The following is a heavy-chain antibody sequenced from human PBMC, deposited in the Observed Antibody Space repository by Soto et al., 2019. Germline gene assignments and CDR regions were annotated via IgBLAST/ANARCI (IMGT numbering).Heavy chain of an antibody. D-gene: IGHD6-19*01. Sequence: GGSLRLSCAASGFTFDDHAMHWVRQGPGKGLEWVSGISWNSGTIVYADSVKGRFTISRDNTKNSLYLQMDSLRREDTALYYCAKDKKSTGWYFGRDLGGKGTTVTVS. J-gene: IGHJ6*04. CDR2: ISWNSGTI. V-gene: IGHV3-9*01. CDR3: AKDKKSTGWYFGRDL. CDR1: GFTFDDHA.